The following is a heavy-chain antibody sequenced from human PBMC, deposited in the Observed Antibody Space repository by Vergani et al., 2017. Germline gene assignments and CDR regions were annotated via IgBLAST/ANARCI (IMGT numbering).Heavy chain of an antibody. V-gene: IGHV4-61*02. Sequence: QVQLQESGPGLVKPSQTLSLTCNVSGVSISNSSYYWIWIRQPAGKGLEWLGRVYISRPTNYNPSLKNRVIMSVDTSKNQFSLKLNSVSAADTAVYYCARSFFDYWSGYQGYYFEYWGQGILVTVSS. D-gene: IGHD3-3*01. CDR2: VYISRPT. CDR1: GVSISNSSYY. CDR3: ARSFFDYWSGYQGYYFEY. J-gene: IGHJ4*01.